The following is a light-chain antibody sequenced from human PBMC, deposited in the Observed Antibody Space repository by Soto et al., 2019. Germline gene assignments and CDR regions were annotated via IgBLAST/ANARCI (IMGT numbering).Light chain of an antibody. CDR1: QSVSSN. V-gene: IGKV3-15*01. CDR2: GAS. CDR3: QQYNNWPPCT. J-gene: IGKJ2*02. Sequence: EIVMTQSPATLSVSPGERATLSCRASQSVSSNLAWYQQKPGQAPRLLLYGASTRATGIPARFSGSGSGTEFTLTISELESEDFAFYYCQQYNNWPPCTFGQGTKLEIK.